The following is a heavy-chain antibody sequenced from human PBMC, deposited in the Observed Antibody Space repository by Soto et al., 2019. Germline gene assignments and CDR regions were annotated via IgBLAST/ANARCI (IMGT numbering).Heavy chain of an antibody. CDR3: ARGRDQPPVGLYFDS. J-gene: IGHJ4*02. Sequence: QVQLVQSGAEVKKPGSSVKVSCKASGGAFNNYIFDWVRQAPGQGLEWMGGIIPMFGTPKYAQTFQDRITISADVSTGTAYIELNSLRFDDTAIYYCARGRDQPPVGLYFDSWGEGTRVTVSS. CDR2: IIPMFGTP. V-gene: IGHV1-69*01. D-gene: IGHD1-26*01. CDR1: GGAFNNYI.